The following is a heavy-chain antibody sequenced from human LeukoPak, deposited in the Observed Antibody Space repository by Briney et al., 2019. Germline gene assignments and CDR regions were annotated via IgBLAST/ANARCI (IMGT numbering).Heavy chain of an antibody. D-gene: IGHD5-18*01. CDR1: GFTFSSYA. J-gene: IGHJ6*02. V-gene: IGHV3-23*01. CDR2: VSGSGGST. CDR3: AKDSSYGYYYGVDV. Sequence: GGSLRLSCAASGFTFSSYAMSWVRQAPGKGLEWVSGVSGSGGSTYYADSVKGRFTISRDNSKNTLFLHVNSLRAEDTAVYFCAKDSSYGYYYGVDVWGQGTTVTVSS.